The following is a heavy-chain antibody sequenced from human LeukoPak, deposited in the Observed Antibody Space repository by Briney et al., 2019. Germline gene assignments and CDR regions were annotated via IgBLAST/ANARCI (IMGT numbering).Heavy chain of an antibody. J-gene: IGHJ4*02. Sequence: PSQTLSLTCTVSGGSISGGDYYWSWIRQPPGKGLEWIGYIYYSGSTYYNPSLKSRVTISVDTSKNQFSLKLSSVTAADTAVYYCARDNTMVRGVIDYWGQGTLVTVSS. CDR3: ARDNTMVRGVIDY. CDR2: IYYSGST. CDR1: GGSISGGDYY. D-gene: IGHD3-10*01. V-gene: IGHV4-30-4*08.